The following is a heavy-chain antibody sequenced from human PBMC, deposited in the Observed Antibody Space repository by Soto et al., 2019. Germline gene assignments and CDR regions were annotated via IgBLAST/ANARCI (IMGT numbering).Heavy chain of an antibody. J-gene: IGHJ4*02. CDR1: GFTFSDYY. CDR3: ARDPSGYDQGYFDY. V-gene: IGHV3-11*05. CDR2: ISSSSSYT. Sequence: QVQLVESGGGLVKPGGSLRLSCAASGFTFSDYYMSWIRQAPGKGLEWVSYISSSSSYTNYADSVKGRFTISRGNAKNSLYLQMNSLRADDTAVYYCARDPSGYDQGYFDYWGQGTLVAVSS. D-gene: IGHD5-12*01.